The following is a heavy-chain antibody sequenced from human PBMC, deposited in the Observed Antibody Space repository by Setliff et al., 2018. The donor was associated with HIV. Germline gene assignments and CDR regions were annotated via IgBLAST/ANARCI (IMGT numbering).Heavy chain of an antibody. D-gene: IGHD3-3*01. CDR2: IYHSGST. Sequence: KPSETLSLTCGVSGYSISSGYFWGWIRQPPGKGLEWIGSIYHSGSTYCNPSLKSRVTISLDTSKNQFSLKLTSVTAADTAVYYCARDTNLLDYNFWSGYSRGWFDPWGQGTLVTVSS. CDR1: GYSISSGYF. J-gene: IGHJ5*02. CDR3: ARDTNLLDYNFWSGYSRGWFDP. V-gene: IGHV4-38-2*02.